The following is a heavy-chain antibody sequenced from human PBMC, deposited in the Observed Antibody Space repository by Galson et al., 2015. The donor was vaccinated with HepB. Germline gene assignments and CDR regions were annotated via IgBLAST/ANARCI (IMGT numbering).Heavy chain of an antibody. CDR2: INSDGGGT. Sequence: SLRLSCAASGFTFSTYWMLWVRQAPGKGLVWVSRINSDGGGTTYADSVKGRVTISRDNAQNTLFLQMHSLRAEDTAIYYCARELRMSGRTGNDAFDIWGPGTMVTVSS. D-gene: IGHD3-10*01. V-gene: IGHV3-74*01. CDR3: ARELRMSGRTGNDAFDI. J-gene: IGHJ3*02. CDR1: GFTFSTYW.